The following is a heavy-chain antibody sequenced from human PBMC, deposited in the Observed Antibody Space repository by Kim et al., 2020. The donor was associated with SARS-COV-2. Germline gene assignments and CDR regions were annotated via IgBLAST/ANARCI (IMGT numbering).Heavy chain of an antibody. CDR1: GYRFTSYW. CDR3: ARQDSSGWSYYYYGMDV. CDR2: IYPGDSDT. D-gene: IGHD6-19*01. V-gene: IGHV5-51*01. Sequence: GASLKISCKGSGYRFTSYWIGWVRQMPGKGLEWMGIIYPGDSDTRYSPSFQGQVTISADKSISTAYLQWSSLKASDTAMYYCARQDSSGWSYYYYGMDVWGQGTTVTVSS. J-gene: IGHJ6*02.